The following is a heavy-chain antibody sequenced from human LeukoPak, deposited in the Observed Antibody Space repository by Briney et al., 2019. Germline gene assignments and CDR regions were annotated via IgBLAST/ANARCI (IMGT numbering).Heavy chain of an antibody. J-gene: IGHJ4*02. V-gene: IGHV1-69*04. CDR1: GGTFSSYA. CDR2: IIPILGIA. Sequence: AVKVSCKASGGTFSSYAISWVRQAPGQGLEWMGRIIPILGIANYAQKFQGRVTITADKSTSTAYMELSSLRSEDTAVYYCARGQPPADSGSYYTLWSQGTLVTVYS. D-gene: IGHD3-10*01. CDR3: ARGQPPADSGSYYTL.